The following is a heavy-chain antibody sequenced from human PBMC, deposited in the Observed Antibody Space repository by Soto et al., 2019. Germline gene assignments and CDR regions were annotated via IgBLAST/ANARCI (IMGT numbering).Heavy chain of an antibody. V-gene: IGHV1-69*06. CDR2: IIPIFGTA. J-gene: IGHJ6*02. Sequence: QVQLVQSGAEVKKPGSSVKVSCKASGGTFSSYAISWVRQAPGQGLEWMGGIIPIFGTANYAQKFQGRVTITADKSTSTAYMEQSSLRSEDTAVYYCATKLSLATQWLVLNYYYGMDVWVQGTTVTVSS. D-gene: IGHD6-19*01. CDR1: GGTFSSYA. CDR3: ATKLSLATQWLVLNYYYGMDV.